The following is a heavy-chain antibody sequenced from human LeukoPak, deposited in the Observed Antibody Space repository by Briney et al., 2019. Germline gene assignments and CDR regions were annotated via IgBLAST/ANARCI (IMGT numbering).Heavy chain of an antibody. CDR2: IYPGDSDT. CDR1: GYGFTNFW. CDR3: ARRVTNRYYSDY. V-gene: IGHV5-51*01. J-gene: IGHJ4*02. Sequence: GESLKISCKGSGYGFTNFWIGWVRQLPGKGLEWMGIIYPGDSDTRYSPSFQGQVTISADKSISTAYLQWSSLKASDTAMYYCARRVTNRYYSDYWGQGTLVTVSS. D-gene: IGHD2-21*01.